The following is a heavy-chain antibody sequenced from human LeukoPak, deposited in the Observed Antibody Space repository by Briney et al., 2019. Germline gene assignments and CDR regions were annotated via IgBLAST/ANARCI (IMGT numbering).Heavy chain of an antibody. V-gene: IGHV3-15*01. CDR3: TTETTDDAFDI. CDR2: IKSKTDGGTT. Sequence: PGGSLRLSCAASGFTFSNACMNWVRQAPGKGLEWVGRIKSKTDGGTTDYAAPGKGRFTISRDDSKNTLYLEMNSLKTEDTAVYYCTTETTDDAFDIWRQGTMVSVSS. D-gene: IGHD4-17*01. J-gene: IGHJ3*02. CDR1: GFTFSNAC.